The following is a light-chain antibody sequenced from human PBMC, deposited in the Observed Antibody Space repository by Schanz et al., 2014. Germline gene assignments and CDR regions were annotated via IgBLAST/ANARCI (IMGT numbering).Light chain of an antibody. V-gene: IGLV2-8*01. Sequence: QSALTQPPSASGSPGQSVTISCTGTSSDVGGYNFVSWYQQHPGKVPKLMIYEVSKRPSGVPDRFSGSKSGNTASLTISGLQAEDEADYYCSSYTGSSTQVFGGGTKLTVL. CDR1: SSDVGGYNF. CDR3: SSYTGSSTQV. J-gene: IGLJ3*02. CDR2: EVS.